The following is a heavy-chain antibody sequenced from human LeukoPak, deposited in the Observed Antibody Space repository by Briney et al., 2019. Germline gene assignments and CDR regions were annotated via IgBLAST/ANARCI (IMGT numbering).Heavy chain of an antibody. J-gene: IGHJ4*02. D-gene: IGHD4-17*01. Sequence: SETLSLTCAVSGGSISSSNWWSWVRQPPGKGLEWIGEIYHSGSTNYNPSLKSRVTISVDKSKNQFSLKLSSVTAADPAVYYCARAQGPPYGDLSFFDYWGQGTLVTVSS. CDR1: GGSISSSNW. CDR3: ARAQGPPYGDLSFFDY. CDR2: IYHSGST. V-gene: IGHV4-4*02.